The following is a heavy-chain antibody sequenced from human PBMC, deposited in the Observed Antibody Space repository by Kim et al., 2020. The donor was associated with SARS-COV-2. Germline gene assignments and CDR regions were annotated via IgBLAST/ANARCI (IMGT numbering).Heavy chain of an antibody. D-gene: IGHD1-1*01. CDR3: ARWVGTAYYFDN. CDR2: IYYSGST. Sequence: SETLSLTCTVSGGSMNRQYWSWIRQPPGKGLEWIGYIYYSGSTNYNPALKGQVTISVDTSKNQISLKLGSVTAADTAVYYCARWVGTAYYFDNWGQGALVTVSS. CDR1: GGSMNRQY. J-gene: IGHJ4*02. V-gene: IGHV4-59*11.